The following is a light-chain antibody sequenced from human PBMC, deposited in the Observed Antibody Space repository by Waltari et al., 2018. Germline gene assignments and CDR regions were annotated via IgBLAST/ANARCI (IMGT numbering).Light chain of an antibody. CDR3: QQYNNWLYT. CDR1: QSASTN. Sequence: ERVMTQSPATLSVSPGETAILSCRASQSASTNLAWYQQKAGQAPRLLIYDASIRATGVPARFSGSGAGTEFTLTITGLQSEDFAVYYCQQYNNWLYTFGQGTKLEIK. V-gene: IGKV3-15*01. J-gene: IGKJ2*01. CDR2: DAS.